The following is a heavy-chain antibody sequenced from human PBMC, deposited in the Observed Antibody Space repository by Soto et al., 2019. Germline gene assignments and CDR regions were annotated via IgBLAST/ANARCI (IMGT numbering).Heavy chain of an antibody. Sequence: GGSLRLSCAASGFTFSSYAMSWVRQAPGKGLEWVSATSGSGGSTYYADSVKGRFTISRDNSKNTLYLQMNSLRAEDTAVYYCAKSSYYYDSSGYRPPVNDAFDIWGQGTMVTVSS. V-gene: IGHV3-23*01. CDR2: TSGSGGST. J-gene: IGHJ3*02. CDR1: GFTFSSYA. CDR3: AKSSYYYDSSGYRPPVNDAFDI. D-gene: IGHD3-22*01.